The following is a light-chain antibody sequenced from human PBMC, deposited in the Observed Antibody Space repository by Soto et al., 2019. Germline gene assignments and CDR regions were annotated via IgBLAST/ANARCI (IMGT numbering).Light chain of an antibody. CDR2: EGS. CDR3: CSYAGSSTFVV. V-gene: IGLV2-23*01. J-gene: IGLJ2*01. CDR1: SSDVGSYNL. Sequence: SVLTQPASVSGSPGQSITISCTGTSSDVGSYNLVSWYQQHPGKAPKLMIYEGSKRPSGVSNRFSGSKSGNTASLTISGLQAEDEADYYCCSYAGSSTFVVFGGGTKVT.